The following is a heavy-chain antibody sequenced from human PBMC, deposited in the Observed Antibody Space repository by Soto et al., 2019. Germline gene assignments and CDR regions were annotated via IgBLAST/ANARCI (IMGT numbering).Heavy chain of an antibody. CDR1: GYTFTRDQ. Sequence: QVQLVQSGAEVKKPGASVKVSCKATGYTFTRDQIHWVRQAPGQGLEWMGMIDPSDGKTNYAQKFQGRVTMTRDTSTSTVYMALSSLRSEDTAIYFCARVMRSLLSITALDTWGQGTLVTVSS. CDR3: ARVMRSLLSITALDT. D-gene: IGHD5-18*01. CDR2: IDPSDGKT. J-gene: IGHJ5*02. V-gene: IGHV1-46*01.